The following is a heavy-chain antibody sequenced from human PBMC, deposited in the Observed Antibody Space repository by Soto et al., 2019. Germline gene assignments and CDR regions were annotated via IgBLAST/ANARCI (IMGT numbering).Heavy chain of an antibody. Sequence: GGSLRLSCSASGFTFRSYAIHWVRQAPGKGLEYVSALSGDGRSTYYADSVKGRFTVFRDNSKNTLFLQMSSLRVEDTAVYYCVKGNWAYSYNNWFDPWGQGTLVTISS. CDR2: LSGDGRST. V-gene: IGHV3-64D*06. CDR3: VKGNWAYSYNNWFDP. D-gene: IGHD5-18*01. J-gene: IGHJ5*02. CDR1: GFTFRSYA.